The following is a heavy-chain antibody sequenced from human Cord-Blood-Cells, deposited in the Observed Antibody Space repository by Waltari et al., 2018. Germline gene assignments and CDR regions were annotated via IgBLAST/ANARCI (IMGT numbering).Heavy chain of an antibody. Sequence: EVQLVQSGAEVKKPGESLKISCKGSGYSFTSYWIGWVRQMPGKGLEWMGIIYPGDSDTRYSPSFQGQVNISADKSISTAYLQWSSLKASDTAMYYCARRIGYCSSTSCYKGWYFDLWGRGTLVTVSS. CDR3: ARRIGYCSSTSCYKGWYFDL. CDR1: GYSFTSYW. CDR2: IYPGDSDT. D-gene: IGHD2-2*02. V-gene: IGHV5-51*01. J-gene: IGHJ2*01.